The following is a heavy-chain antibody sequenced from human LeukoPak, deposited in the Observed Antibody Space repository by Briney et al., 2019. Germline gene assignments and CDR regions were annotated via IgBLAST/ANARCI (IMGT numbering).Heavy chain of an antibody. J-gene: IGHJ4*02. D-gene: IGHD3-3*01. CDR3: ARGRYDFWSGYYSLGY. CDR2: ISAYNGKT. CDR1: GYTFTSYG. V-gene: IGHV1-18*01. Sequence: ASVKVSSTASGYTFTSYGISWVRQAPGQGREWMGWISAYNGKTNYAQKLQGRVTMTTDTSTSTAYMELRGLRSDDTSVYYCARGRYDFWSGYYSLGYWGQGTLVTVSS.